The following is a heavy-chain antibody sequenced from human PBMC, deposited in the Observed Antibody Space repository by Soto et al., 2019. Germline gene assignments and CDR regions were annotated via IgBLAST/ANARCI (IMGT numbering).Heavy chain of an antibody. CDR2: IIPIFGTA. J-gene: IGHJ4*02. V-gene: IGHV1-69*13. D-gene: IGHD3-22*01. CDR3: ARVDSSGYYLDY. CDR1: GGTFSSYA. Sequence: SVKVSCKASGGTFSSYAISWVRQAPGQGLEWMGGIIPIFGTANYAQKFQGRVTITADESTSTAYMELSSLISEDTAVYYCARVDSSGYYLDYWGQGTLVTVSS.